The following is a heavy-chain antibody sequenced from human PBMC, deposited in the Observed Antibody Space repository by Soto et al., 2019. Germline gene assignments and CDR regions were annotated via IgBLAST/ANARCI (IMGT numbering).Heavy chain of an antibody. CDR3: TTDLWGVPYYYYYGMDV. Sequence: GGSLRLSCAASGFTFSNAWMNWVRQAPGKGLEWVGRIKSKTDGGTTDYAAPVKGRFTISRHDSKNTLYLQMNSLKTEDTAVYYCTTDLWGVPYYYYYGMDVWGQGTTVTVSS. CDR1: GFTFSNAW. J-gene: IGHJ6*02. V-gene: IGHV3-15*07. CDR2: IKSKTDGGTT. D-gene: IGHD2-21*01.